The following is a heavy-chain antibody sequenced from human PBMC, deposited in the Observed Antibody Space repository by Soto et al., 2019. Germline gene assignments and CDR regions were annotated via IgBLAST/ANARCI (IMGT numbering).Heavy chain of an antibody. CDR1: GESVGRGTNY. V-gene: IGHV4-61*01. CDR3: ARDRRGRAEGFIYYYGMEV. D-gene: IGHD6-13*01. Sequence: QVQLQESGPGLMKPSGTLSLICSVSGESVGRGTNYWSWVRQAPGRGLEWIGYIFDAATAIYNPSFESRVSISLDAAKNQVSLKLTSVTAADTAIYYCARDRRGRAEGFIYYYGMEVWGQGTSVTVSS. J-gene: IGHJ6*02. CDR2: IFDAATA.